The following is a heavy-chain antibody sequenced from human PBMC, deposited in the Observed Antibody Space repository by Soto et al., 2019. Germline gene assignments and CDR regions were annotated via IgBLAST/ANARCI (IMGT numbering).Heavy chain of an antibody. V-gene: IGHV3-23*01. D-gene: IGHD5-12*01. CDR2: ISGSGGST. Sequence: GGSLRISCAASGFTFSSYAMSWVRQAPGKGMEWVSAISGSGGSTYYADSVEGRFTISRDNSKNTLYLQMTSLRAEDTAVYYCARGVPCRGYHLGLSYFDFRTQGSLVTVSS. J-gene: IGHJ4*02. CDR3: ARGVPCRGYHLGLSYFDF. CDR1: GFTFSSYA.